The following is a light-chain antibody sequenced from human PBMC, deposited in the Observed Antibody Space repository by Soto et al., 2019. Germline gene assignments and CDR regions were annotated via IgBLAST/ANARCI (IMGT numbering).Light chain of an antibody. CDR3: QQYGSSRT. CDR2: GAS. J-gene: IGKJ1*01. Sequence: EIVLAQSPATLSLSPGERATLSCRASQSVSSSLAWYQQKLGQAPRLLIYGASTRATGVPARFSGSGSGTDFTLTISRLEPEDFAVYYCQQYGSSRTFGQGTKVDIK. V-gene: IGKV3-20*01. CDR1: QSVSSS.